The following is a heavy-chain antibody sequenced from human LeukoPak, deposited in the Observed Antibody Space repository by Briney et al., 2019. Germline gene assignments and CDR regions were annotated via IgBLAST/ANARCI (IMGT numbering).Heavy chain of an antibody. Sequence: PSQTLSLTCTVSGGSISSGGYYWSWIRQHPGKGLEWIGYIYYSGSTYYNPSLKSRVTISVDTSKNQFSLKLSSVTAADTAVYYCARGGRALPRRKTGFDYWGQGTLVTVSS. D-gene: IGHD1-14*01. CDR3: ARGGRALPRRKTGFDY. V-gene: IGHV4-31*03. CDR2: IYYSGST. J-gene: IGHJ4*02. CDR1: GGSISSGGYY.